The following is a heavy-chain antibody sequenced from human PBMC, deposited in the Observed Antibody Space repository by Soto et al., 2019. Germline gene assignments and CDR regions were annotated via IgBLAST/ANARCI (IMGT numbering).Heavy chain of an antibody. CDR3: ERHWALGPPPDY. Sequence: SETLSLTCTVSGGSISSYYLSWIRQPPGKGVEWIGYIYYSGSTNYNPSLKSRVTISVDTSKNQFSLKLSSVTAADTAVYYCERHWALGPPPDYWGQGTLVTV. CDR2: IYYSGST. CDR1: GGSISSYY. V-gene: IGHV4-59*08. J-gene: IGHJ4*02. D-gene: IGHD3-16*01.